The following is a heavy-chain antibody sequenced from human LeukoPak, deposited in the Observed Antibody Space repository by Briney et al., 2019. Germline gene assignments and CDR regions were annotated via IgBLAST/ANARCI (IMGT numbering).Heavy chain of an antibody. CDR3: GKEGGA. D-gene: IGHD3-16*01. J-gene: IGHJ5*02. Sequence: GGSLRLSCAASGFRFSDFTMTWVRQAPGKGPEWVSAIGGRGGSTYYADSLGGRFTISRDNSKGMVYLQMNSLKVEDTATYYCGKEGGAWGQGTKVTVSS. V-gene: IGHV3-23*01. CDR2: IGGRGGST. CDR1: GFRFSDFT.